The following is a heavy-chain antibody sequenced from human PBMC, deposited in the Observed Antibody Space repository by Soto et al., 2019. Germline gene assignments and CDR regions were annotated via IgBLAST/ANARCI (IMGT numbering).Heavy chain of an antibody. CDR3: ASRDPGTSVDY. CDR1: GGAFTRNKW. D-gene: IGHD1-7*01. CDR2: IYRTGST. Sequence: PSETLSLTCAVSGGAFTRNKWWTFVRQPPGQGLEWIGEIYRTGSTNYNPSLKSRVTISLDKSENQFSLKVTSLTAAETAVYYCASRDPGTSVDYWGQGTLVTV. V-gene: IGHV4-4*02. J-gene: IGHJ4*02.